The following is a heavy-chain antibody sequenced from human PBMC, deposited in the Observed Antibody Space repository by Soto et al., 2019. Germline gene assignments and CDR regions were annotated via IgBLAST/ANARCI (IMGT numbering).Heavy chain of an antibody. CDR3: ANNTTVAADVFEH. V-gene: IGHV3-23*01. J-gene: IGHJ1*01. D-gene: IGHD2-15*01. Sequence: EVQLLESVGGLEQPGGSLRLSCAASGFSFSINGMSWVRQAPGRGLEWVSGISQSGGNTYYADSVKGRFTISRDNSNNTLYLQMTSLRADDTGVYFCANNTTVAADVFEHWGQGTRVTVSS. CDR1: GFSFSING. CDR2: ISQSGGNT.